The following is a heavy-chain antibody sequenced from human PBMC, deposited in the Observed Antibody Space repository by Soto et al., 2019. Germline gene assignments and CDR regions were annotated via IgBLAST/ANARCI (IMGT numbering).Heavy chain of an antibody. CDR1: GLTVSGKNY. V-gene: IGHV3-53*01. CDR2: LYDIDGT. D-gene: IGHD3-10*02. J-gene: IGHJ3*02. Sequence: GGSLRLSCAASGLTVSGKNYLAWVRQAPGKGLEWVSALYDIDGTYYADSVKGRFTTSGDSSKTIVYLQMNSLRPEDTAVYDCATWHLCEHAYDIWGQGTAVTVSS. CDR3: ATWHLCEHAYDI.